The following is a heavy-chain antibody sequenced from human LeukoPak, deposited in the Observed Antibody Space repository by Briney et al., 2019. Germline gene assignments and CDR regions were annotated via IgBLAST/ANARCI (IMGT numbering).Heavy chain of an antibody. J-gene: IGHJ4*02. D-gene: IGHD5-18*01. CDR1: GYTLTELS. CDR2: FDPEDGET. Sequence: ASVKVSCKVSGYTLTELSMHWLRQAPGKGLEWMGGFDPEDGETIYAQKFQGRVTMTEDTSTDTAYMELSSLRSEDTAVYYCATFPLDTAMAEHCWGQGTLVTVSS. CDR3: ATFPLDTAMAEHC. V-gene: IGHV1-24*01.